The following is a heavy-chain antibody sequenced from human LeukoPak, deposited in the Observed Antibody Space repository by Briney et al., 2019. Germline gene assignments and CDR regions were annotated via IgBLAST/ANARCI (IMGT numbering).Heavy chain of an antibody. CDR2: VYGGGNT. CDR1: GFTVANDR. J-gene: IGHJ4*02. D-gene: IGHD6-13*01. CDR3: AKIDGGSSWFPDY. Sequence: PGGSLRLSCAASGFTVANDRMSWVRQAPGKGLEWVSTVYGGGNTAYADSVKGRFTISRDNSKNTLYLQMNSLRAEDTAVYYCAKIDGGSSWFPDYWGQGTLVTVSS. V-gene: IGHV3-53*01.